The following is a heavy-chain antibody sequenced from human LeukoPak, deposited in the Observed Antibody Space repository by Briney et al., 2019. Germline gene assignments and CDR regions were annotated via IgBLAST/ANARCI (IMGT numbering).Heavy chain of an antibody. Sequence: ASVRVSCKASGYTFTSYDINWVRQATGQGLEWMGWMSPNSGNTGYAHKFQGRVTMTRNTSISTAYMELSSLRSEDTAVYYCASGRDSSHNWFDHWGQGTLVTVSS. CDR1: GYTFTSYD. CDR2: MSPNSGNT. D-gene: IGHD3-22*01. J-gene: IGHJ5*02. V-gene: IGHV1-8*01. CDR3: ASGRDSSHNWFDH.